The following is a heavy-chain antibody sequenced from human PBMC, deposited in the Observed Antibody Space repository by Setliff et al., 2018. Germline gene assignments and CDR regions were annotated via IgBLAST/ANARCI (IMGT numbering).Heavy chain of an antibody. Sequence: SETLSLTCTLSGDSITSYYLTWIRQPPGKGLEWIGYMFYTGTTNYNPSLKSRVTMSIDTSMKSFSLRLTSVTPADTAIYHCATNLATPSDAFDIWGQGTMVTVSS. V-gene: IGHV4-59*01. J-gene: IGHJ3*02. CDR2: MFYTGTT. CDR3: ATNLATPSDAFDI. CDR1: GDSITSYY.